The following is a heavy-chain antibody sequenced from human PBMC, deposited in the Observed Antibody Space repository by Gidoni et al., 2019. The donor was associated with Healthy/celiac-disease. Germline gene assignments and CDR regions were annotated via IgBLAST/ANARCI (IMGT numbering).Heavy chain of an antibody. J-gene: IGHJ4*02. CDR1: GYSISSGYY. V-gene: IGHV4-38-2*02. D-gene: IGHD5-18*01. Sequence: QVQLQESGPGLVKPSETLSLTCTVSGYSISSGYYWGWIRQPPGKGLEWIGSIYHSGSTYYNPSLKSRVTISVDTSKNQFSLKLSSVTAADTAVYYCARDHSYADYWGQGTLVTVSS. CDR3: ARDHSYADY. CDR2: IYHSGST.